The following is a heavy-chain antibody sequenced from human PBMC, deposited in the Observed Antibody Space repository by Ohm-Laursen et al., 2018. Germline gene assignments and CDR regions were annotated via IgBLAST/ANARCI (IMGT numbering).Heavy chain of an antibody. J-gene: IGHJ4*02. CDR3: ASPRYSSGWYNFAYDY. Sequence: SLRLSCAASGFTFSSYEMSWIRQAPGKGLEWVSYISSSGSTIYYADSVKGRFTISRDNAKNSLSLQMNSLRAEDTAVYYCASPRYSSGWYNFAYDYWGQGTLVTVSS. D-gene: IGHD6-19*01. CDR2: ISSSGSTI. CDR1: GFTFSSYE. V-gene: IGHV3-48*03.